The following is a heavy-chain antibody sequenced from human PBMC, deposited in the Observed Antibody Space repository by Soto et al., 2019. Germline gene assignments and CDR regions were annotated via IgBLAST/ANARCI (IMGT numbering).Heavy chain of an antibody. CDR3: ARDYSSGWGYDAFDI. CDR1: GFTFSSYS. CDR2: ISSSSSYI. J-gene: IGHJ3*02. D-gene: IGHD6-19*01. V-gene: IGHV3-21*01. Sequence: EVQLVESGGGLVKPGGSLRLSCAASGFTFSSYSMNWVRQAPGKGLEWVSSISSSSSYIYYTDSVKGRFTISRDNAKNSLYLQMNSLRAEDTAVYYCARDYSSGWGYDAFDIWGQGTMVTFSS.